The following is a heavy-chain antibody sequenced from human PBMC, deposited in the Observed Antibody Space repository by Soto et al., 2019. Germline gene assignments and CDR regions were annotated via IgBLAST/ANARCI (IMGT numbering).Heavy chain of an antibody. D-gene: IGHD6-13*01. CDR1: GYTFTSYY. J-gene: IGHJ4*02. V-gene: IGHV1-46*01. CDR2: INPSGGST. Sequence: ASVKVSCKASGYTFTSYYMHWLRQAPGQGLEWMGIINPSGGSTSYAQKFQGRVTMTRDTSTSTVYMELSSLRSEDTAVYYCARDLPPGIAAYYFDYWGQGTLVTVSS. CDR3: ARDLPPGIAAYYFDY.